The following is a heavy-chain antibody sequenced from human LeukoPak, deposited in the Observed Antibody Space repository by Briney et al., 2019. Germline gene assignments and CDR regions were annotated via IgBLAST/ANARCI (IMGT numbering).Heavy chain of an antibody. J-gene: IGHJ6*02. D-gene: IGHD5-18*01. CDR1: GFTFRTYN. CDR3: ARMSGYSYGLETLVYYYYGMDV. CDR2: IWYDGSNK. Sequence: GRSLRLSCAASGFTFRTYNVHWVRQAPGKGLEWVAVIWYDGSNKYYADSVKGRFTISRDNSKNTLYLQMNSLRAEDTAVYYCARMSGYSYGLETLVYYYYGMDVWGQGTTVTVSS. V-gene: IGHV3-33*08.